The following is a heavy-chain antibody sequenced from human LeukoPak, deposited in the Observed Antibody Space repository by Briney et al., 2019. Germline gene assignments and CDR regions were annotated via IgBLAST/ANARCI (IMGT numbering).Heavy chain of an antibody. J-gene: IGHJ4*02. CDR1: GFTFSSYS. CDR2: ISSSSTYI. CDR3: ARGPLRCNYGPCGYFDY. V-gene: IGHV3-21*01. Sequence: GGSLRLSCAASGFTFSSYSMNWVRQAPGKGLEWVSSISSSSTYIYYADSVKGRFTISRDYAKNSLYLQMNSLRAEDTAVYYCARGPLRCNYGPCGYFDYWGQGTLVTVSS. D-gene: IGHD5-24*01.